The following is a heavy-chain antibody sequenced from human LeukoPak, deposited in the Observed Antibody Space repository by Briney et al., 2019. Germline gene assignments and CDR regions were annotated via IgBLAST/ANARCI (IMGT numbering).Heavy chain of an antibody. CDR3: VREDWGSGFY. D-gene: IGHD7-27*01. CDR1: ADSVSSNSVA. V-gene: IGHV6-1*01. CDR2: TYYRSKWYN. Sequence: SQTLSLTCVISADSVSSNSVACNWIRQSPSRGLEGLTRTYYRSKWYNEYAISVKRRITINPDTSKNQLSLQLNSVTPEDMAVYYCVREDWGSGFYWGQGTQVTVSS. J-gene: IGHJ4*02.